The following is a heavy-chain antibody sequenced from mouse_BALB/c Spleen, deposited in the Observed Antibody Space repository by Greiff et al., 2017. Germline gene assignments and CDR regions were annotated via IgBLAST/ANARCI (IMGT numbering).Heavy chain of an antibody. Sequence: VQLQQSGPELVKPGASVKMSCKASGYTFTDYYMDWVKQSHGESFEWIGRVNPYNGGTSYNQKFKGKATLTVDKSSSTAYMELNSLTSEDSAVYYCAREGYGSSPAWFAYWGQGTLVTVSA. CDR3: AREGYGSSPAWFAY. CDR1: GYTFTDYY. J-gene: IGHJ3*01. D-gene: IGHD1-1*01. CDR2: VNPYNGGT. V-gene: IGHV1-19*01.